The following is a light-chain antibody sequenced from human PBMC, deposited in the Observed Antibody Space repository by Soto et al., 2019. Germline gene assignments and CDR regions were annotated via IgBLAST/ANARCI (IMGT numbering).Light chain of an antibody. J-gene: IGKJ1*01. Sequence: VLTQSPGPLALSPGELAPRSCVASQNVSSNLLVWYQQHPGQAPRLLIYGASSRATGIPDRFSGSGSGTDFSLTIRRLEPDDFAVYYCQKYGNFWTFGQGTKVDI. CDR2: GAS. CDR3: QKYGNFWT. V-gene: IGKV3-20*01. CDR1: QNVSSNL.